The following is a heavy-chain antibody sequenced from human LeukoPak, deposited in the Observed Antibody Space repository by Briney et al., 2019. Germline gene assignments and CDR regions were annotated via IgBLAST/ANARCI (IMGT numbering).Heavy chain of an antibody. Sequence: GGSLRLSCAASGFTVSSNYMSWVRQAPGKGLEWVASINHNGNVNYYVDSVKGRFTISRDNAKNSLYLQMSNLRAEDSAVYFCARGGGLDVWGQGATVTVSS. CDR3: ARGGGLDV. D-gene: IGHD3-16*01. J-gene: IGHJ6*02. CDR2: INHNGNVN. V-gene: IGHV3-7*03. CDR1: GFTVSSNY.